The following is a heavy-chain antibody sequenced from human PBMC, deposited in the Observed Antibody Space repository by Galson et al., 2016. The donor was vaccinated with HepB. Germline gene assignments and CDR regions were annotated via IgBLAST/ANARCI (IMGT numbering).Heavy chain of an antibody. Sequence: SLRLSCAASGFPFSSYWMPWVRQTPGKGPVWVASINSNGSNTTYPDSVKGRFTISRDNATNTLYLQMNSLRAEDTALYYCTRVQREVIAAAGLDIWGQGTLVIVSS. J-gene: IGHJ5*02. CDR2: INSNGSNT. CDR1: GFPFSSYW. CDR3: TRVQREVIAAAGLDI. V-gene: IGHV3-74*01. D-gene: IGHD6-13*01.